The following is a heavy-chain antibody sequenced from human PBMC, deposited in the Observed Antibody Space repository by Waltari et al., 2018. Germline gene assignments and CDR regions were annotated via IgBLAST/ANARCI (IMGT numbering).Heavy chain of an antibody. CDR1: GYSISRGYY. Sequence: QVQLQESGPGLVKPSETLSLTCTVSGYSISRGYYWGWIRQPPGKGLEWIGSIYHSGSTYYNPSLKSRVTISVDTSKNQFSLKLSSVTAADTAVYYCARVAGYNWFDPWGQGTLVTVSS. CDR3: ARVAGYNWFDP. V-gene: IGHV4-38-2*02. CDR2: IYHSGST. J-gene: IGHJ5*02. D-gene: IGHD3-10*01.